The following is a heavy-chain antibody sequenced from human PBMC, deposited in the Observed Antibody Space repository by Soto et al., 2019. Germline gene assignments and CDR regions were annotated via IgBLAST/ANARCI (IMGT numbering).Heavy chain of an antibody. D-gene: IGHD5-18*01. V-gene: IGHV4-39*01. CDR3: ARQQAGYRYATGWFDP. J-gene: IGHJ5*02. CDR1: GGSISSSSYC. Sequence: PSETLSLTCTVSGGSISSSSYCCGWIRQPPGKGLEWIGSIYYSGSTYYNPSLKSRVTISVDTSKNQFSLKLSSVTAADTAVYYCARQQAGYRYATGWFDPWGQGTLVTVSS. CDR2: IYYSGST.